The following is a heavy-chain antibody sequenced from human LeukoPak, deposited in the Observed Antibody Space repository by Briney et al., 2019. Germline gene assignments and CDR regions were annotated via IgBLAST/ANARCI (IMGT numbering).Heavy chain of an antibody. V-gene: IGHV3-74*01. Sequence: GGSLRLSCAASGFTFSSSWAHWVRQAPGKGLVWVSRTNSDGTTINYADSVKGRFTVSRDNAKNTLYLQMNSLRAEDAAVYYCARAGYYRFDYWGQGTLVTVSS. D-gene: IGHD2-15*01. CDR3: ARAGYYRFDY. J-gene: IGHJ4*02. CDR1: GFTFSSSW. CDR2: TNSDGTTI.